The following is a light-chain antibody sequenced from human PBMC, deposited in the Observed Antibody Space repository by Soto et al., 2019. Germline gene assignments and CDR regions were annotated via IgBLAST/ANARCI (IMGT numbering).Light chain of an antibody. CDR2: AAS. CDR1: QGISNN. V-gene: IGKV1-27*01. Sequence: DIQMTQSPSSLSASVGDRVTITCRASQGISNNLDGYQQKPGKVPKLLIYAASTLQSGIPSRFSGSGSGTDFTLTISSLQPEDVATYYCQKYNSAPYTFGQGTKLEIK. CDR3: QKYNSAPYT. J-gene: IGKJ2*01.